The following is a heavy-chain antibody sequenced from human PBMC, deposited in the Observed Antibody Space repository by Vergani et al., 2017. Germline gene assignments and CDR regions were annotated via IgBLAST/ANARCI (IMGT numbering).Heavy chain of an antibody. D-gene: IGHD3-3*01. CDR3: AREVTGYDFWSPVDY. CDR1: GGTFSSYT. J-gene: IGHJ4*02. V-gene: IGHV1-69*08. Sequence: QVQLVQSGAEVKKPGSSVKVSCKASGGTFSSYTISWVRQAPGQGLEWMGRIIPILGIANYAQKFQGRVTITADKSTSTAYMELSSLRSEDTAVYYCAREVTGYDFWSPVDYWGQGTLVTVSS. CDR2: IIPILGIA.